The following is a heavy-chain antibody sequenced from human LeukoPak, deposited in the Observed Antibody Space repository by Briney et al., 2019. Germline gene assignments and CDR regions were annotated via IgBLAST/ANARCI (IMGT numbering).Heavy chain of an antibody. D-gene: IGHD6-19*01. CDR2: IKQDGSED. Sequence: GGSLRLSCAASGFTFSNYWMSWVRQAPGKGLEWVAIIKQDGSEDFYVDSLKGRFTISRDNAENSLFLQLNSLRVEDTAVYYCARGSGWLIVQWGQGTLVTVSS. CDR3: ARGSGWLIVQ. V-gene: IGHV3-7*05. CDR1: GFTFSNYW. J-gene: IGHJ4*02.